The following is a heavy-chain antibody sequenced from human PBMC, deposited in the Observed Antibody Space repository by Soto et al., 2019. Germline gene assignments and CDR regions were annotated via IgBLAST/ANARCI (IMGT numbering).Heavy chain of an antibody. D-gene: IGHD5-18*01. J-gene: IGHJ4*02. Sequence: GGSLRLSCAASGFTFSSYSMNWVRQAPGKGLEWVSYISSSSSTIYYADSVKGRFTISRDNAKNSLYLQMNSLRDEDTAVYYCATLESLSMDTATGVVGYWGQGTLVTVSS. CDR1: GFTFSSYS. V-gene: IGHV3-48*02. CDR2: ISSSSSTI. CDR3: ATLESLSMDTATGVVGY.